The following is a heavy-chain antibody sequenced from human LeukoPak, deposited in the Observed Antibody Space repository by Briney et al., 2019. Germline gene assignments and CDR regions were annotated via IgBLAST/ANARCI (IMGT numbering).Heavy chain of an antibody. CDR1: GFTFSSYG. CDR2: IWYDGSNK. D-gene: IGHD6-6*01. J-gene: IGHJ6*03. CDR3: ARDTSQYSSSSEYYYYYMDV. Sequence: GGSLRLSCAASGFTFSSYGMHWVRQAPGKGLEWVAVIWYDGSNKYYADSVKGRFTISRDNSKNTLYLQMNSLRAEDTAVYYCARDTSQYSSSSEYYYYYMDVWGKGTTVTVSS. V-gene: IGHV3-33*01.